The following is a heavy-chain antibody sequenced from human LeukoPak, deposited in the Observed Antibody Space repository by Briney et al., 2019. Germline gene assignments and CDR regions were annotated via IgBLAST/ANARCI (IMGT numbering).Heavy chain of an antibody. CDR2: TRSKANSYTT. D-gene: IGHD3-9*01. CDR1: GFTFSDHY. Sequence: PGGSLRLSCAASGFTFSDHYMDWVRQAPGKGLEWVGRTRSKANSYTTEYAASVKGRFTISRDDSKNSLHLQMNSLKTEDTAVYYCARERYDILTGYYWDYWGQGTLVTVSS. CDR3: ARERYDILTGYYWDY. J-gene: IGHJ4*02. V-gene: IGHV3-72*01.